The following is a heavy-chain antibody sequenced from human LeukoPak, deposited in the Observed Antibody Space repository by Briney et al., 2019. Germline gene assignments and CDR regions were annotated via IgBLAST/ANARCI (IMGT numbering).Heavy chain of an antibody. V-gene: IGHV1-18*01. J-gene: IGHJ4*02. CDR1: GYTFTSYG. D-gene: IGHD3-10*01. CDR2: ISAYNGNT. CDR3: ARDYRLWFGELFGTPFDY. Sequence: ASVKVSCKASGYTFTSYGISWVRQAPGQGLEWMGWISAYNGNTNYAQKLQGRVTMTTDTSTSTAYMELRSLRSDDTAVYYCARDYRLWFGELFGTPFDYWGQGTLVTVSS.